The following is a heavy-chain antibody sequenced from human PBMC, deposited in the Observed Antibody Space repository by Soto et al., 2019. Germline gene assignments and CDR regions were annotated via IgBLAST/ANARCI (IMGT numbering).Heavy chain of an antibody. CDR2: IYPADSDT. J-gene: IGHJ5*02. Sequence: PGESLTISCASFGYSLSYYWIAWVRQTPERGLEWMGIIYPADSDTRYNPSFQGQVTISADKSSNTAYLQWSSLRSEDTAVYYCARGGWSGWFDPWGQGTLVTVSS. CDR3: ARGGWSGWFDP. V-gene: IGHV5-51*01. CDR1: GYSLSYYW. D-gene: IGHD2-15*01.